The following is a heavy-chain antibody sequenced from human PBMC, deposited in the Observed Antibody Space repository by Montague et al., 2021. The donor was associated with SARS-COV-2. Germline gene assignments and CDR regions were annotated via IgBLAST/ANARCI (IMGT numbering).Heavy chain of an antibody. J-gene: IGHJ4*02. Sequence: SLRLSCAASRFTFSSYNMHWVRQAPGKGLEWVSSISSSGSDIHYADSVKGRFTISRDNARNSLYLQMNSLTAEDTAVYYCAAHGDYWGQGILVTVSS. V-gene: IGHV3-21*01. CDR3: AAHGDY. D-gene: IGHD1-26*01. CDR2: ISSSGSDI. CDR1: RFTFSSYN.